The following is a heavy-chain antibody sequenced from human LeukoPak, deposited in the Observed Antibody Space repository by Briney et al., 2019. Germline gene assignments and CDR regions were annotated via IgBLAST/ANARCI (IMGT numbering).Heavy chain of an antibody. Sequence: GGLRLSCAASGFTFSSYAMSWVRQAPGKGLEWVSAISGSGGSTYYADSVKGRFTISRDNSKNTLYLQTNSLRAEDTAVYYCAKDKIPYDSSGYYLHYFDYWGQGTLVTVSS. CDR3: AKDKIPYDSSGYYLHYFDY. CDR2: ISGSGGST. V-gene: IGHV3-23*01. D-gene: IGHD3-22*01. CDR1: GFTFSSYA. J-gene: IGHJ4*02.